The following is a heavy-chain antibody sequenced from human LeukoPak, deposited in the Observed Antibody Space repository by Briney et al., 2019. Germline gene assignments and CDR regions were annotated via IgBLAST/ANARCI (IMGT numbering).Heavy chain of an antibody. CDR1: GFTLNGYW. D-gene: IGHD4-17*01. Sequence: GGALGLSCAAPGFTLNGYWMHWVRQAPGKGLVWVSRINSDGSTTSYADSVKGRFTISRDNSKNTLYLQMNSLRAEDTAVYYCAGSLTVTSHYFDYWGQGTLVTVSS. CDR2: INSDGSTT. CDR3: AGSLTVTSHYFDY. J-gene: IGHJ4*02. V-gene: IGHV3-74*01.